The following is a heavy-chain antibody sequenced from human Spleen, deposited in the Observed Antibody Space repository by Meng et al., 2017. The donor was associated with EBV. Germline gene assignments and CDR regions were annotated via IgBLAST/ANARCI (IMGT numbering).Heavy chain of an antibody. Sequence: QGQVVQSGSELKNPGASVKVSCKASGYTFTTYALNWVRQAPGQGLEWMGWINTNTGNPTYAQGFTGRFVFSLDTSLSTTYLQISSLKAEDTAIYYCARLATSLAATGTAWGQGTLVTVSS. D-gene: IGHD6-13*01. CDR1: GYTFTTYA. CDR2: INTNTGNP. J-gene: IGHJ4*02. CDR3: ARLATSLAATGTA. V-gene: IGHV7-4-1*02.